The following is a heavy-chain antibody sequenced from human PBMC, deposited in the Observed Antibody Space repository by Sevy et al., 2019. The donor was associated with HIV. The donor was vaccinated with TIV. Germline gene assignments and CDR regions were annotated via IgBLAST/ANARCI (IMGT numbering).Heavy chain of an antibody. D-gene: IGHD4-17*01. J-gene: IGHJ4*02. Sequence: GGSLRLSCAASGFTFSSSAMTWVRQAPGKGLEWVSAITSNGGSTFYADSVKGRFTISRDISQNTLFLQMNSLRAEDPAVYYCAPCRTPVTNQWSFERGGQGPLHTVSS. CDR1: GFTFSSSA. V-gene: IGHV3-23*01. CDR2: ITSNGGST. CDR3: APCRTPVTNQWSFER.